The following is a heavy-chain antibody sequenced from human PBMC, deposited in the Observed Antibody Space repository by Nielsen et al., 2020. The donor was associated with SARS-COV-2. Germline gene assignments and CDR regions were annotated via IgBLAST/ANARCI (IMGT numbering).Heavy chain of an antibody. CDR1: GGTFSSYA. CDR2: IIPIFGTA. V-gene: IGHV1-69*13. J-gene: IGHJ6*02. Sequence: SVKVSCKASGGTFSSYAISWVRQAPGQGLEWMGGIIPIFGTANYAQKFQGRVTITADESTSTAYMELSSLRSEDTAVYYCARSGGYDFWSMYYYYGMDVWGQGTTVTVSS. CDR3: ARSGGYDFWSMYYYYGMDV. D-gene: IGHD3-3*01.